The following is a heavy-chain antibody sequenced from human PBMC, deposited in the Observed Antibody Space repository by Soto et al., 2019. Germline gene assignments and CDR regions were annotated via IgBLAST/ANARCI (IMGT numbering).Heavy chain of an antibody. D-gene: IGHD2-8*01. CDR1: GFTFSSYA. CDR3: AKVGIYCTNGVCRGY. CDR2: ISGSGGST. Sequence: VQLLESGGGLVQRGGSLRLACAASGFTFSSYAMSWVRQAPGKRLEWDSGISGSGGSTYYADSVKGRFSISRDTCKNKVFVQMNSLRVEDTAVYYCAKVGIYCTNGVCRGYWGQGTLVTVSS. J-gene: IGHJ4*02. V-gene: IGHV3-23*01.